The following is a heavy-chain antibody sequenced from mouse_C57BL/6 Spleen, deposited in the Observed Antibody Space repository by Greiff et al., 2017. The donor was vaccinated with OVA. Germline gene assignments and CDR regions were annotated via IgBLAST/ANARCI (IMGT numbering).Heavy chain of an antibody. CDR3: ARGLDWFAY. Sequence: QVQLQQPGAELVKPGASVKMSCKASGYTFTSYWITWVKQRPGQGLEWIGDIYPGSGSTNYNEKFKSKATLTGDTSSSTAYMQLSSLTSEDSAVYYCARGLDWFAYWGQGTLVTVSA. CDR2: IYPGSGST. V-gene: IGHV1-55*01. CDR1: GYTFTSYW. D-gene: IGHD4-1*01. J-gene: IGHJ3*01.